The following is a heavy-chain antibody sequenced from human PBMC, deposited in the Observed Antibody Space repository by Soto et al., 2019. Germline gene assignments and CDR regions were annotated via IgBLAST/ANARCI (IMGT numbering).Heavy chain of an antibody. J-gene: IGHJ4*02. D-gene: IGHD2-21*01. Sequence: SLRLACSASRFGFSSYAMHWLRQTAVKGLEYVSSISPQGGSTYYADSVNGRFTISRDDSKNTVYLQMSSLRPDDTAVYYCVNMMIARGAFDFWGQGTLVTVSS. CDR2: ISPQGGST. CDR3: VNMMIARGAFDF. V-gene: IGHV3-64D*06. CDR1: RFGFSSYA.